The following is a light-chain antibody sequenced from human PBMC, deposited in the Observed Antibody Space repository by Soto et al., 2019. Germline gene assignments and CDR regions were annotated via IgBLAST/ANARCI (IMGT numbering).Light chain of an antibody. V-gene: IGLV7-46*01. J-gene: IGLJ1*01. CDR1: TGDVTSGHY. CDR3: LLTFGGAGRV. Sequence: QAVVTQESSLTVSPGGTVTLTCGSSTGDVTSGHYPYWFQQRPAQVPRTLIYDTNNKHSSTPARFSGSLLGGKAALTISGAQPVDEAEYYCLLTFGGAGRVFGSGTKVTVL. CDR2: DTN.